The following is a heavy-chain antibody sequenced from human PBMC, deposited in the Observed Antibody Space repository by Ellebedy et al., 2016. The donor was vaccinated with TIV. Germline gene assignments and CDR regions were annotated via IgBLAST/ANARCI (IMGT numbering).Heavy chain of an antibody. D-gene: IGHD3-10*01. J-gene: IGHJ6*02. Sequence: MPSETLSLTCTVSGGSINDPTVYWGWIRQPPGKGLEWIGSVYYSGSTYYNLSLKSRITISVDTSKNQFSLRLASVTAADTAVYSCARYDSGTYRYAVDVWGQGTTVTVSS. CDR1: GGSINDPTVY. V-gene: IGHV4-39*01. CDR3: ARYDSGTYRYAVDV. CDR2: VYYSGST.